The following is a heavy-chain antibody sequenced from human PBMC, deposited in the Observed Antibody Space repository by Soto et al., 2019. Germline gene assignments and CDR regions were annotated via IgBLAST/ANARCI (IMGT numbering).Heavy chain of an antibody. V-gene: IGHV3-23*01. CDR1: GFTFSSYA. J-gene: IGHJ4*02. CDR2: ISGSGGST. D-gene: IGHD3-22*01. CDR3: AKDPRDFYDSSGYYYGLGQY. Sequence: GGSLRLSCAASGFTFSSYAMSWVRQAPGKGLEWVSAISGSGGSTYYADSVKGRFTISRDNSKNTLYLQMNSLRAEDTAVYYCAKDPRDFYDSSGYYYGLGQYWGQGTLVTVSS.